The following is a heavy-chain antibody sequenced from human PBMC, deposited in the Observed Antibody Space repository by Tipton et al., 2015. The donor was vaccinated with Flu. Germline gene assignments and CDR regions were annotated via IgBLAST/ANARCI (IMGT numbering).Heavy chain of an antibody. J-gene: IGHJ4*02. V-gene: IGHV4-59*12. CDR2: INHSGST. CDR1: GGSISSYY. D-gene: IGHD3-3*01. CDR3: ARGGGFLEWYRFDY. Sequence: TLSLTCTVSGGSISSYYWSWIRQPPGKGLEWIGEINHSGSTNYNPSLKSRVTMSVGTSKNQFSLKLSSVTAADTAVYYCARGGGFLEWYRFDYWGQGTLVTVSS.